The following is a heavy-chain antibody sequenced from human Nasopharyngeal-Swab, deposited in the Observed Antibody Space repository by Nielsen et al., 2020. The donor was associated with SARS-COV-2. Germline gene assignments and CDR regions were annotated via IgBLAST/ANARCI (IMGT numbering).Heavy chain of an antibody. CDR2: ISNSGGTT. CDR1: GFPLTSYA. CDR3: AKALERELPRYSDF. V-gene: IGHV3-23*01. D-gene: IGHD1-7*01. J-gene: IGHJ4*02. Sequence: GGSLRLSCAVSGFPLTSYAMTWVRQAPGKGLEWVSAISNSGGTTFYSDSVKGRFTISRDTSKNTLYLQMSSLRAEDTALYYCAKALERELPRYSDFWGQGTLVTVSS.